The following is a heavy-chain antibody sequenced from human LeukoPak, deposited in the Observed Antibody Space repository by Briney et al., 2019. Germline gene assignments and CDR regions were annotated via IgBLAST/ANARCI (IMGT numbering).Heavy chain of an antibody. Sequence: PGGSLRLSCAASGFTFSSYGMHWVRQAPGKGLEWVAVIWYDGSNKYYADSVKGRFTISRDNSKNTLYLQMNSLRAEDTAVYYCARDRVAAAGTGYFDYWGQGTLVTVSS. J-gene: IGHJ4*02. V-gene: IGHV3-33*01. D-gene: IGHD6-13*01. CDR3: ARDRVAAAGTGYFDY. CDR2: IWYDGSNK. CDR1: GFTFSSYG.